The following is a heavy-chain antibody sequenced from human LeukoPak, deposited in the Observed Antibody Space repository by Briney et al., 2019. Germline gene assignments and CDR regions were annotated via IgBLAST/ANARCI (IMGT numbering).Heavy chain of an antibody. D-gene: IGHD4-17*01. Sequence: ASVKVSCKASGGTFSSYAISWVRQAPGQGLEWMGGIIPIFGTANYAQKFQGRVTITTDESTSTAYMELSSLRSEDTAVYYCARVWTTVIPNDNWFDPWGQGTLVTVSS. CDR2: IIPIFGTA. CDR3: ARVWTTVIPNDNWFDP. V-gene: IGHV1-69*05. J-gene: IGHJ5*02. CDR1: GGTFSSYA.